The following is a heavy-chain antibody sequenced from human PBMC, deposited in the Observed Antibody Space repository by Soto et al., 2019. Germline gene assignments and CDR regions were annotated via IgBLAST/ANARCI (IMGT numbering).Heavy chain of an antibody. CDR3: ARAVVVVPAASYDAFDI. CDR1: GYTFTSYA. J-gene: IGHJ3*02. CDR2: INAGNGNT. Sequence: GASVKVSCKASGYTFTSYAMHWVRQAPGQRLEWMGWINAGNGNTNYSQKFQGRVTITRNTSASTAYMELSSLRSEDTAVYYCARAVVVVPAASYDAFDIWGQGTMVTVSS. D-gene: IGHD2-2*01. V-gene: IGHV1-3*01.